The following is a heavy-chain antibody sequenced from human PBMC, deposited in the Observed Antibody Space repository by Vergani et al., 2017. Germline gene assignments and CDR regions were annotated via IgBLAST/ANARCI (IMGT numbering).Heavy chain of an antibody. CDR3: AKEDYDILTGYYIAYYYYGMDV. Sequence: QVQLVESVGGVVQPGGSLRLSCAASGFTFSSYGMHWVRQAPGKGLEWVAFIRYDGSNKYYADSVKGRFTISRDNSKNTLYLQMNSLRAEDTAVYYCAKEDYDILTGYYIAYYYYGMDVWGQGTTVTVSS. J-gene: IGHJ6*02. CDR2: IRYDGSNK. D-gene: IGHD3-9*01. CDR1: GFTFSSYG. V-gene: IGHV3-30*02.